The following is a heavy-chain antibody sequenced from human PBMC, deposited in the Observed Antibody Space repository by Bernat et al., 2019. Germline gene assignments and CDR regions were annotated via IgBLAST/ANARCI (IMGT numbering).Heavy chain of an antibody. J-gene: IGHJ4*02. V-gene: IGHV3-66*02. D-gene: IGHD6-19*01. CDR1: GFTVSNNY. CDR3: SRFAGGSAWYPFGY. Sequence: EVQLVESGGGLVQPGGSLRLSCEASGFTVSNNYMSWVRQAPGKGPVWVSVIYTNGNTYYADSVKGRFTISRDNSKNTLYLQMNNLRVEDTAVYYCSRFAGGSAWYPFGYWGQGTLVTVSS. CDR2: IYTNGNT.